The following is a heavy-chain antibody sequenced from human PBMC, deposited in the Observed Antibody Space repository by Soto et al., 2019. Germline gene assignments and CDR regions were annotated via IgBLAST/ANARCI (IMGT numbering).Heavy chain of an antibody. J-gene: IGHJ6*02. CDR1: GFTFISYG. CDR3: ARATNYYYGMDV. CDR2: ISYDGSDR. V-gene: IGHV3-33*05. Sequence: PGGSLRLSCAASGFTFISYGMHWVRQAPGKGLQWVAFISYDGSDRYYEDSVKGRFTISRGNSKNTLYLQINSLRAEDTALYYCARATNYYYGMDVWGQGTTVTVS. D-gene: IGHD1-1*01.